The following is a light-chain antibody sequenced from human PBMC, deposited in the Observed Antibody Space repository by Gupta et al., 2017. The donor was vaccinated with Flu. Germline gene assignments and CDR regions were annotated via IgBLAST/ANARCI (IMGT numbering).Light chain of an antibody. J-gene: IGLJ1*01. Sequence: SSLTQPPSAAGSPAQAVAIPCNGTSSDSGRYNYDSRYQQDPGKAPKVIIYEGTTRPAGVPDRFSGSKSGNTASLTVARLQAEDEDDYYGSTDGHSRVFGTGTKVTVL. CDR2: EGT. V-gene: IGLV2-8*01. CDR1: SSDSGRYNY. CDR3: STDGHSRV.